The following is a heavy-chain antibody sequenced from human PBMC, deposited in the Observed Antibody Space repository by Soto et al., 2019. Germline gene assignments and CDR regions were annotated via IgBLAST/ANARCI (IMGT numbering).Heavy chain of an antibody. CDR3: ARGDSTDCSNGVCSFFYNHDMDV. J-gene: IGHJ6*02. CDR2: INPKSGGT. CDR1: GYSFTDYH. Sequence: GASVKVSCKASGYSFTDYHIHWVRQAPGQGLEWLGRINPKSGGTSTAQKFQGWVTMTTDTSISTASMELTRLTSDDTAIYYCARGDSTDCSNGVCSFFYNHDMDVWGQGATVTVSS. D-gene: IGHD2-8*01. V-gene: IGHV1-2*04.